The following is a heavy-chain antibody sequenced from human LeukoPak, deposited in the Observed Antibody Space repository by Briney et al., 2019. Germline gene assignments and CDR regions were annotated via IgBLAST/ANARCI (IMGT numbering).Heavy chain of an antibody. V-gene: IGHV5-51*01. CDR3: ARRFFVHYGSGSYYNYFDY. D-gene: IGHD3-10*01. CDR2: IYPGDSDT. J-gene: IGHJ4*02. CDR1: GYSFTSYW. Sequence: GEPLKISCKGSGYSFTSYWIGWVRQMPGKGLEWMGIIYPGDSDTRYSPSFQGQVTISADKSISTAYLQWSSLKASDTAMYHCARRFFVHYGSGSYYNYFDYWGQGTLVTVSS.